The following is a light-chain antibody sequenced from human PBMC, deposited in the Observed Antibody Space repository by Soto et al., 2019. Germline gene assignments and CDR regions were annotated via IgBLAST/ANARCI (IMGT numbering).Light chain of an antibody. CDR2: DVG. CDR3: NSYREDHPRFYV. CDR1: HSDIVNYNY. V-gene: IGLV2-14*03. J-gene: IGLJ1*01. Sequence: QSVLTQPASVSGSPGQSITISRTGTHSDIVNYNYVSWYQHLPGKAPKLMIYDVGSRPSGVSSRFSGSKSGNTASLAISGLQAEDEADYYCNSYREDHPRFYVFGTGTKVTVL.